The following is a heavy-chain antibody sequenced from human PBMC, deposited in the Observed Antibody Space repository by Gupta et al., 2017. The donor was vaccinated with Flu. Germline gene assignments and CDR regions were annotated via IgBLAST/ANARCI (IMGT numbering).Heavy chain of an antibody. CDR2: INHSGRT. D-gene: IGHD4-17*01. Sequence: PGKGLEWMGEINHSGRTNYNPSLKSRVTISADTSKNQFFLSLSSVTAADTAVYYCARDENEYGAYAKTNPIDYWGQGTLVTVSS. V-gene: IGHV4-34*01. CDR3: ARDENEYGAYAKTNPIDY. J-gene: IGHJ4*02.